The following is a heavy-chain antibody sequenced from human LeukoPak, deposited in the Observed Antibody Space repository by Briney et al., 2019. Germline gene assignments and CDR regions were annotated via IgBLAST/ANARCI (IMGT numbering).Heavy chain of an antibody. J-gene: IGHJ5*02. CDR3: SRGSDYDRSGYFYTMES. V-gene: IGHV3-53*01. CDR1: GFTVRSNY. D-gene: IGHD3-22*01. CDR2: IYSAGAT. Sequence: GGSLRLSCAASGFTVRSNYMSWVRQAPGKGLEWVSVIYSAGATYYSDSVEGRFTISRDNSKNTLYLQMTALRAEDTAVYYCSRGSDYDRSGYFYTMESWGQGTLVTVSS.